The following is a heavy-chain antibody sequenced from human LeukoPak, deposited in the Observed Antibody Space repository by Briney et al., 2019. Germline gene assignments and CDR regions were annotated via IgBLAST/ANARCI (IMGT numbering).Heavy chain of an antibody. CDR1: GFTFSSYA. Sequence: GSLRLSCAASGFTFSSYAMHWVRQAPGKGLEWVAVISYDGSNKYYADSVKGRFTISRDNAKNSLYLQMNSLRDEDTAVYYCARDPSVYCSGGSCYLDYWGQGTLVTVSS. CDR2: ISYDGSNK. V-gene: IGHV3-30-3*01. CDR3: ARDPSVYCSGGSCYLDY. J-gene: IGHJ4*02. D-gene: IGHD2-15*01.